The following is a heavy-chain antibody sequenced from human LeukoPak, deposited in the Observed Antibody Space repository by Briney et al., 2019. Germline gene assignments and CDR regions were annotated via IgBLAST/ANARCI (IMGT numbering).Heavy chain of an antibody. CDR2: ISYDGSNK. Sequence: PGRSLRLSCAASGFTFSTYGMHWVRQAPGKGLEWVAVISYDGSNKYYADSVKGRFTFSRDNSKNTLYVHMNSLRGEDTAVYYCAKDFRSSGNAFDIWGQGTMVTVSS. D-gene: IGHD3-22*01. CDR1: GFTFSTYG. V-gene: IGHV3-30*18. CDR3: AKDFRSSGNAFDI. J-gene: IGHJ3*02.